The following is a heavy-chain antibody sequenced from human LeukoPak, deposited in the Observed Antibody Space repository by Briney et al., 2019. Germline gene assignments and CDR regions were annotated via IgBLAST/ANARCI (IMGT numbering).Heavy chain of an antibody. CDR1: GFTFSSYG. Sequence: GSLRLSCAASGFTFSSYGMHWVRQAPGKGLEWVAVISYDGSNKYYADSVKGRFTISRDKSKNTLYLQMNSLRAEDTAVYYCAKDLDSGAFDYWGQGTLVTVSS. D-gene: IGHD2-15*01. J-gene: IGHJ4*02. CDR2: ISYDGSNK. CDR3: AKDLDSGAFDY. V-gene: IGHV3-30*18.